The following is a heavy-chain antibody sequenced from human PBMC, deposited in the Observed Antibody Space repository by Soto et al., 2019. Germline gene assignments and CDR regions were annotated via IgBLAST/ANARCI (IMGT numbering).Heavy chain of an antibody. CDR3: ARGGDVVATILRGLYGMDV. J-gene: IGHJ6*02. CDR2: INPNSGGT. D-gene: IGHD5-12*01. CDR1: GYTFTGYY. V-gene: IGHV1-2*04. Sequence: ASVKVSCKASGYTFTGYYMHWVRQAPGQGLEWMGWINPNSGGTNYAQKFQGWVTMTRDTSISTAYMELSRLRSDDTAVYYCARGGDVVATILRGLYGMDVWGQGTTVTVSS.